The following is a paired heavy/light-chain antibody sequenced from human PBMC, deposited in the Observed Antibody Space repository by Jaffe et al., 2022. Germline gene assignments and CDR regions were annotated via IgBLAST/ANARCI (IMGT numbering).Heavy chain of an antibody. CDR1: GFTSNDHA. CDR2: IDWSSGRI. CDR3: TKDILAGGVDY. Sequence: EVRLVESGGDLVQSGRSLRISCAASGFTSNDHAMHWVRQAPGKGLEWVSGIDWSSGRIGYADSVKGRFTVSRDNAKNSLYLQMDSLRPEDTAFYYCTKDILAGGVDYWGQGTLVTVSS. J-gene: IGHJ4*02. D-gene: IGHD3-3*02. V-gene: IGHV3-9*02.
Light chain of an antibody. CDR3: MQATHWPYT. CDR2: KVS. Sequence: DAVLTQSPLSLPVTLGQPASISCRSTQSLVYSDGNTYLNWLQQRPGQSPRRLIYKVSSRDSGVPDRFSGSESGSDFTLKISRVEAEDVAIYYCMQATHWPYTFGQGTKLEIK. J-gene: IGKJ2*01. V-gene: IGKV2-30*01. CDR1: QSLVYSDGNTY.